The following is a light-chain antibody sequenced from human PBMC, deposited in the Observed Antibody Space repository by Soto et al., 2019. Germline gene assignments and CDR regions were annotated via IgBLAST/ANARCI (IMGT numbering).Light chain of an antibody. CDR2: EVT. V-gene: IGLV2-8*01. Sequence: QPVLTQPPSASGSPGQSVTISGTGTSSDVGGYKSVSWYQQHPGKAPKLMIYEVTKRPSGVPDRFSGSKSGNTVSLTVSGLQAEDEADYYCSSHAGANTLVVGVGTQRTVL. CDR1: SSDVGGYKS. CDR3: SSHAGANTLV. J-gene: IGLJ2*01.